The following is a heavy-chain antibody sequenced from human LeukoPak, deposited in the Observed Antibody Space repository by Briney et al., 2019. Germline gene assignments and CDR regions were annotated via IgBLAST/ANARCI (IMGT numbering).Heavy chain of an antibody. Sequence: GRSLRLSCAASGFTFSSYAMHWVRQAPGKGLEWVSTISSSGGSTYYADSVKGRFTISRDNSKNTLYLQMNSLRAEDTAVYYCAKDRLYSAYGSDAFDIWGQGTMVTVFS. D-gene: IGHD5-12*01. J-gene: IGHJ3*02. CDR1: GFTFSSYA. CDR2: ISSSGGST. CDR3: AKDRLYSAYGSDAFDI. V-gene: IGHV3-23*01.